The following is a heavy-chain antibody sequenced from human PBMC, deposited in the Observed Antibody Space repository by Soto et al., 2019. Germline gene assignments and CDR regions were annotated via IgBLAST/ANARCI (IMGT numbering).Heavy chain of an antibody. CDR1: GFTFSSYS. CDR3: ARGWGSGWLEFFDS. J-gene: IGHJ4*02. CDR2: ISSSNNYI. Sequence: GGSLRLSCAASGFTFSSYSMNWVRQAPGKGLEWVSSISSSNNYIYYADSVKGRFTISRDNAKNSLYLQMNSLRAEDTAVYYCARGWGSGWLEFFDSWGQGALVTVSS. D-gene: IGHD6-19*01. V-gene: IGHV3-21*01.